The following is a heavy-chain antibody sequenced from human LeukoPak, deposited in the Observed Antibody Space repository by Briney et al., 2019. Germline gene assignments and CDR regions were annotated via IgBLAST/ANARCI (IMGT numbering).Heavy chain of an antibody. J-gene: IGHJ3*02. D-gene: IGHD3-10*01. CDR2: ISYDGSNK. CDR1: GFTFSSYG. V-gene: IGHV3-30*03. Sequence: GRSLRLSCAASGFTFSSYGMHWVRQAPGKGLEWVAVISYDGSNKYYADSVKGRFTISRDNSKNTLYLQMNSLRAEDTAVYYCADSTMVRGTPMGAFDIWGQGTMVTVSS. CDR3: ADSTMVRGTPMGAFDI.